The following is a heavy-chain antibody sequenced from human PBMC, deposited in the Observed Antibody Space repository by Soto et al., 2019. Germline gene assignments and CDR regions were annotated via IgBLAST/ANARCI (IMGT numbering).Heavy chain of an antibody. J-gene: IGHJ5*02. Sequence: AAVKVSCKASGYTFTSYYMHWVRQAPGQGLEWMGIINPSGGSTSYAQKFQGRVTMTRDTSTSTVYMELSSLRSEDTAVYYCSVAYCSSTSCQRNWFDPWGQGTLVTVSS. CDR3: SVAYCSSTSCQRNWFDP. CDR2: INPSGGST. CDR1: GYTFTSYY. V-gene: IGHV1-46*01. D-gene: IGHD2-2*01.